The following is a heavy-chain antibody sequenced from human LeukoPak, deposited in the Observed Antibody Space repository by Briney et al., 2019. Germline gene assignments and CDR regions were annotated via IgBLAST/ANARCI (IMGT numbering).Heavy chain of an antibody. CDR1: GGSISSSSYY. Sequence: SETLSLTCTVSGGSISSSSYYWGWIRQPPGKGLEWIGEINHSGSTNYNPSLKSRVTISVGTSKNQFSLKLSSVTAADTAVYYCARGGSRWYDSSGYHYYYMDVWGKGTTVTVSS. V-gene: IGHV4-39*07. D-gene: IGHD3-22*01. CDR3: ARGGSRWYDSSGYHYYYMDV. J-gene: IGHJ6*03. CDR2: INHSGST.